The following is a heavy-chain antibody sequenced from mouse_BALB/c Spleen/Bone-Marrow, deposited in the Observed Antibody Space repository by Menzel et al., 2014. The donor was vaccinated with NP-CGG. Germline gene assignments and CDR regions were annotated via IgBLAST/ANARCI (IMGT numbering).Heavy chain of an antibody. CDR1: GFTFRSFS. CDR2: ISSGSSTI. Sequence: EVMLVESGGGLVQPGGSRKLSCAASGFTFRSFSMHWVRQAPEKGLEWVAYISSGSSTIYYADTVMGRFTISRDNPKNTMFLQMTSRRCEDTARYYCARSGTSTGYFDYWGPGTTLTVSS. CDR3: ARSGTSTGYFDY. J-gene: IGHJ2*01. D-gene: IGHD1-1*01. V-gene: IGHV5-17*02.